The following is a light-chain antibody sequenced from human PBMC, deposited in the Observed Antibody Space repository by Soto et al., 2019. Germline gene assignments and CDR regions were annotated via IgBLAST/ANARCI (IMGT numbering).Light chain of an antibody. CDR3: QQSYSTIT. J-gene: IGKJ5*01. Sequence: DIQMTHSPSSLSASVGDRVTITCRASQSISSYLNWYQQKPGKAPKLLIYAASSLQSGVPSRFSGSGSGTDFTLTISRLQPEDFATYYCQQSYSTITFGQGTRLEIK. CDR1: QSISSY. V-gene: IGKV1-39*01. CDR2: AAS.